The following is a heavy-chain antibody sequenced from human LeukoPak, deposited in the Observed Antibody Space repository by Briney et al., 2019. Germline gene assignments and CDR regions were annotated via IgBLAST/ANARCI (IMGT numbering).Heavy chain of an antibody. CDR2: TYYRSKWYY. D-gene: IGHD1-26*01. V-gene: IGHV6-1*01. J-gene: IGHJ4*02. CDR3: ARDPVGGSTIFDY. CDR1: GDSFSSNSAA. Sequence: SQTLSLTCAISGDSFSSNSAARNWIRQSPSRGLEWLGRTYYRSKWYYDYAVAVKSRISINPDTSKNQFSLQLSSVTPEDTAVYYCARDPVGGSTIFDYWGQGTLVTVSS.